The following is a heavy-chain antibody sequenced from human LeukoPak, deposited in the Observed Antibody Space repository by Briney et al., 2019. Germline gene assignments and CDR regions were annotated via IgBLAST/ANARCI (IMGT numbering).Heavy chain of an antibody. D-gene: IGHD3-16*01. CDR3: AKDSSQGGDYFDY. Sequence: GGSLRLSCAASGITLSRYAMSWVRQAPGKGLEWVSAINGSGVITYYTDSVKGRFTISRDNSKNTVYLQMNSLRAEDTAIYYCAKDSSQGGDYFDYWGQGTLVTVSS. CDR2: INGSGVIT. CDR1: GITLSRYA. V-gene: IGHV3-23*01. J-gene: IGHJ4*02.